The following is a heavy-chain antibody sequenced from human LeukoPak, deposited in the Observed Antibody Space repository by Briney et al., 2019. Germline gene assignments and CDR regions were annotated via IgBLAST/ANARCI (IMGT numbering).Heavy chain of an antibody. CDR1: GFTFDDYA. Sequence: AGGSPRLSCAASGFTFDDYAMHWVRQAPGKGLEWVSGISWNSGSIGYADSVKGRFTISRDNAKNSLYLQMNSLRAEDTALYYCAKGRLGELSSLDYWGQGTLVTVSS. D-gene: IGHD3-16*02. CDR3: AKGRLGELSSLDY. J-gene: IGHJ4*02. CDR2: ISWNSGSI. V-gene: IGHV3-9*01.